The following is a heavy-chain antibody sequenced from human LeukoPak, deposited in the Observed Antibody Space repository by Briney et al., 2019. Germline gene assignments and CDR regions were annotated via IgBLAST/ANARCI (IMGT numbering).Heavy chain of an antibody. J-gene: IGHJ6*02. CDR1: GYTFTSYD. CDR2: MNPNSGNT. CDR3: ARDYDFWSGYPFYYYGMDV. V-gene: IGHV1-8*01. D-gene: IGHD3-3*01. Sequence: ASVKVSCKASGYTFTSYDINWVRQATGQGLEWMGWMNPNSGNTGYAQKFQGRVTMTRNTSISTAYMELSSLRSEDTAVYYCARDYDFWSGYPFYYYGMDVWGQGTTVTVSS.